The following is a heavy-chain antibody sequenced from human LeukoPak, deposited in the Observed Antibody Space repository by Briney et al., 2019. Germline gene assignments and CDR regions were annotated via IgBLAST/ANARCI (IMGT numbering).Heavy chain of an antibody. Sequence: ASVKVSCKASGYTFTGYYMHWVRQAPGQGLEWMGWINPNSGGTNYAQKFQGRVTMTRDTSISTAYMELSRLRSDDTAVYYCARLLYPRVRVLDYWGQGTLVTVSS. CDR1: GYTFTGYY. J-gene: IGHJ4*02. CDR3: ARLLYPRVRVLDY. CDR2: INPNSGGT. D-gene: IGHD2-8*01. V-gene: IGHV1-2*02.